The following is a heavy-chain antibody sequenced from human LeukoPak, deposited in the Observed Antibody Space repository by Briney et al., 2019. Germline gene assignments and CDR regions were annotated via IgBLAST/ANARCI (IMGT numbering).Heavy chain of an antibody. V-gene: IGHV3-30*04. Sequence: GGSLRLSCAASGFTFSSYAMHWVRQAPGKGLEWVAVISYDGSNKYYADSAKGRFTISRDNSKNTLYLQMNSLRAEDTAVYYCARDPDTIFVGYFDYWGQGTLVTVSS. D-gene: IGHD3-3*01. CDR3: ARDPDTIFVGYFDY. CDR1: GFTFSSYA. CDR2: ISYDGSNK. J-gene: IGHJ4*02.